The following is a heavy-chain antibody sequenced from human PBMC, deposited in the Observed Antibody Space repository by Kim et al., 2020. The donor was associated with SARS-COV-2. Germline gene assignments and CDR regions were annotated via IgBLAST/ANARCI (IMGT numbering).Heavy chain of an antibody. V-gene: IGHV1-2*02. D-gene: IGHD1-1*01. CDR1: GYTFTGYY. CDR3: AKTTGNYLGFAFDI. Sequence: ASVKVSCKASGYTFTGYYMHWVRQAPGQGLEWMGWINPNSGGTNYAQKFQGRVTMTRDTSISTAYMELSRLRSDDTAVYYCAKTTGNYLGFAFDIWGQGTMVTVSS. CDR2: INPNSGGT. J-gene: IGHJ3*02.